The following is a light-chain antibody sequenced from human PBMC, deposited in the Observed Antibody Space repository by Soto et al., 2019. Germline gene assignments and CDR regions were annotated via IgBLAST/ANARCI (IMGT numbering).Light chain of an antibody. CDR3: QSYDSSPSGSKV. J-gene: IGLJ2*01. CDR1: SSNIGAGYD. V-gene: IGLV1-40*01. Sequence: QSVLTQPPPVSGAPGQRVTISCTGSSSNIGAGYDVHWYQQLPGTAPKLLIYGNSNRPSGVPDRFSGSKSGTSASLAITGLQAEDEADYYCQSYDSSPSGSKVFGGGTKVTVL. CDR2: GNS.